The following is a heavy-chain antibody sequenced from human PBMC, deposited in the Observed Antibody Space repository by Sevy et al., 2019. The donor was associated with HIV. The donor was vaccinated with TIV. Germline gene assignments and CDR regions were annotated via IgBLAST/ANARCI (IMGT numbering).Heavy chain of an antibody. Sequence: ASVKVSCKVSGYTLTELSMHWVRQAPGKGLEWMGGFDPEDGETIYAQKFQGRVTMTEDTSTDTAYMELSSLRSEDTAVYYCATHNCSSTSCYLPSDYYYYMDAWGKGTTVTVSS. V-gene: IGHV1-24*01. CDR1: GYTLTELS. CDR2: FDPEDGET. D-gene: IGHD2-2*01. CDR3: ATHNCSSTSCYLPSDYYYYMDA. J-gene: IGHJ6*03.